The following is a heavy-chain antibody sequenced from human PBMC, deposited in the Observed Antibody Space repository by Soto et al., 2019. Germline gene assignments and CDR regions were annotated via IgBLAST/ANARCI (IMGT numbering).Heavy chain of an antibody. Sequence: PGGSLRLSCAASGFTFSSYAMSWVRQAPGKGLEWVSAISGSGGSTYYADSVKGRFTISRDNSKNTLYLQMNSLRAEDTAVYYCAKEWRPYGSGTGNFDYWGQGTLVTVS. CDR1: GFTFSSYA. CDR2: ISGSGGST. CDR3: AKEWRPYGSGTGNFDY. D-gene: IGHD3-10*01. V-gene: IGHV3-23*01. J-gene: IGHJ4*02.